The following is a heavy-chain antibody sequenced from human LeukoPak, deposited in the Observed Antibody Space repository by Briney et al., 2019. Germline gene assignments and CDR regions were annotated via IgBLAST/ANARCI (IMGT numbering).Heavy chain of an antibody. D-gene: IGHD3-3*01. CDR2: ISADNGNT. CDR1: GYTFTSYG. V-gene: IGHV1-18*01. CDR3: ARGYTPVSITIFGVVSDAFDI. Sequence: GASVKVSCKASGYTFTSYGISWVRQAPGKGLEWMGWISADNGNTNYAEKVQGRVTMTTDTSTSTAYMALRSLRSDDTDVYYCARGYTPVSITIFGVVSDAFDIWGQGTMVTVSS. J-gene: IGHJ3*02.